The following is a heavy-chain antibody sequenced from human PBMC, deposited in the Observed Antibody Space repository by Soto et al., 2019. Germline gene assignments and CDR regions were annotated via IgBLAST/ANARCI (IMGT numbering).Heavy chain of an antibody. J-gene: IGHJ4*02. Sequence: SVKVSCKASGCTVSNSGISCVRQAPGQGLEWMGGIIPIFDTTNYAQKLQGRITIIADESTNTVYMELSNLRSADTGVYYCARAPILVSVTLHENYFDSWGQGTLVTVSS. CDR1: GCTVSNSG. D-gene: IGHD2-21*02. CDR2: IIPIFDTT. V-gene: IGHV1-69*13. CDR3: ARAPILVSVTLHENYFDS.